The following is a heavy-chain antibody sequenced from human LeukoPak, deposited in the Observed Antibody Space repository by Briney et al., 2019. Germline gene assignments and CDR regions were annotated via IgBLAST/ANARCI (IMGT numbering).Heavy chain of an antibody. D-gene: IGHD2-2*01. CDR3: TRAYCTSTTCFWPPYFDY. V-gene: IGHV3-49*03. Sequence: GRSLRLSGTTSGFTIGDYAMSWFRQAPGKGLEWVGFIRNKAYGATTDYAASVKGRFTISRDDSKSIAHLQMNSLRTEDTAVYYCTRAYCTSTTCFWPPYFDYWGQGTLVTVSS. CDR1: GFTIGDYA. J-gene: IGHJ4*02. CDR2: IRNKAYGATT.